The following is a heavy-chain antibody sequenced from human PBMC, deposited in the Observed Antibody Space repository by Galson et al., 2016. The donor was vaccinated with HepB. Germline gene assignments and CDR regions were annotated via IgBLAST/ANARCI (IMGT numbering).Heavy chain of an antibody. Sequence: SVKVSCKASGGTFSSYAITWVRQAPGQGLEWMGGIIPIFGISNYAQKFQDRVTITADESTSTAYMQLSSLRSEDTAVYYCARESRELLGGEFDYWGQGTLVTVSS. D-gene: IGHD1-26*01. V-gene: IGHV1-69*13. CDR2: IIPIFGIS. J-gene: IGHJ4*02. CDR3: ARESRELLGGEFDY. CDR1: GGTFSSYA.